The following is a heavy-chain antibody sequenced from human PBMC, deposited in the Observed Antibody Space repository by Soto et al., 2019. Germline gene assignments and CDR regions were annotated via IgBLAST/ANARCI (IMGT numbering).Heavy chain of an antibody. CDR1: GGSISSYY. CDR2: IYYSGST. D-gene: IGHD3-22*01. CDR3: ARTGHDSSGYYYDYYYGMDV. V-gene: IGHV4-59*01. J-gene: IGHJ6*02. Sequence: PSETLSLTCTVSGGSISSYYWSWIRQPPGKGLEWIGYIYYSGSTNYNPSLKSRVTISVDTSKNQFSLKLSSVTAADTAVYYCARTGHDSSGYYYDYYYGMDVWGQGTTVTV.